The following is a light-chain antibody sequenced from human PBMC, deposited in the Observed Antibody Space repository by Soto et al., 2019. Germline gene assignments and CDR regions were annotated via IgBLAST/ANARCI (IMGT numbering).Light chain of an antibody. CDR3: QQRSNWPCT. CDR1: HTVSSY. CDR2: DTS. V-gene: IGKV3-11*01. J-gene: IGKJ4*01. Sequence: EIALTQSPATLSLSPGERATLSYRASHTVSSYLAWYQQRPGQAPRLLIYDTSNRATGIPARFSGSGSGTDFPLTIISLEPEDFAFYYCQQRSNWPCTFGGGNKVEIK.